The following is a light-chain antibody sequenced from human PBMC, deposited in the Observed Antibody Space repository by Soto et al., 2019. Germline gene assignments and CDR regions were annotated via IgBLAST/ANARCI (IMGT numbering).Light chain of an antibody. CDR3: SSYSISTAYL. J-gene: IGLJ1*01. Sequence: QSVLAQPASVSGSPGQSITISCTGTSSDVGGYNYVSWYQQHPGKAPKLMIYEVSNRPSGVSNRFSGSKSGHTASLTISGLQSEDEADYFCSSYSISTAYLFGTGTKVTVL. CDR2: EVS. CDR1: SSDVGGYNY. V-gene: IGLV2-14*01.